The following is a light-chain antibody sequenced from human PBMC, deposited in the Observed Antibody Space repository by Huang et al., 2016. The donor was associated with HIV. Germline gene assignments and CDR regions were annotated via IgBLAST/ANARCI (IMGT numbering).Light chain of an antibody. Sequence: AIRITQSPSSLSASTGDRVTITCRASQDISSYLAWYQQKPGKAPKLLIYAASTLQSGVPPRFSGSGSGTDFTLTISSLQSEDFATYYCQHYYNYPAITFGQGTRLEIK. CDR1: QDISSY. CDR2: AAS. CDR3: QHYYNYPAIT. V-gene: IGKV1-8*01. J-gene: IGKJ5*01.